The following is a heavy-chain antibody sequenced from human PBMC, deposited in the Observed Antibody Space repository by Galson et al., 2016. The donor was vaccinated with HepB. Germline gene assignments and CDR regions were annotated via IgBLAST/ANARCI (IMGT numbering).Heavy chain of an antibody. D-gene: IGHD3-16*01. V-gene: IGHV3-30*09. CDR2: ISYDGANK. Sequence: SLRLSCAASGFTFTNYAIHWVRQAPGKGLEWVAVISYDGANKYNANSVKGRIAVSRDNSRNTVFLGMSSLRTDDSAVYYCARGPLFRGHGMDVWGQGTTVTVSS. CDR3: ARGPLFRGHGMDV. CDR1: GFTFTNYA. J-gene: IGHJ6*02.